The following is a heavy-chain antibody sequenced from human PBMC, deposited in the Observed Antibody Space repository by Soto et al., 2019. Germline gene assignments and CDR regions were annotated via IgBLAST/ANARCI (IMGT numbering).Heavy chain of an antibody. CDR1: GGSISSGGYS. CDR3: ARDRGLDCMDV. J-gene: IGHJ6*02. Sequence: SETLSLTCAVSGGSISSGGYSWSWIRQPPGKGLEWIGYIYHSGSTYYNPSLKSQVTISVDRSKNQFSLKLSSVTAADTAVYYCARDRGLDCMDVWGQGSTVTVSS. CDR2: IYHSGST. V-gene: IGHV4-30-2*01. D-gene: IGHD3-10*01.